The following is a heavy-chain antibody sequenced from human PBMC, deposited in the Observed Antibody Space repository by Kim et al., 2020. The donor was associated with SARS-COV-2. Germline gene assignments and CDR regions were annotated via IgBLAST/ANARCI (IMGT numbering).Heavy chain of an antibody. CDR3: ATVGTTTYVFDY. J-gene: IGHJ4*02. Sequence: EYAASVRGRLTIAREDSKNSLYLQMNSLKTEDTAVYYCATVGTTTYVFDYWGQGALVTVSS. D-gene: IGHD1-26*01. V-gene: IGHV3-72*01.